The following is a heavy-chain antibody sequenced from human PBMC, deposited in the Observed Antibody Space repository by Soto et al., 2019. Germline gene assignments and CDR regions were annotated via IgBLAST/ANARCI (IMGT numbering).Heavy chain of an antibody. CDR2: ISGNGIRT. D-gene: IGHD3-22*01. CDR1: GFTFSNYV. V-gene: IGHV3-64*01. J-gene: IGHJ5*02. Sequence: GGSLRLSCVASGFTFSNYVMHWVRQAPGKGLEYVSGISGNGIRTYYANFVKGRFTISRDNSKNTLHLQMGSLRAEDMALYYCARDGAPYYYDRNWFDPWGQGTLVTVSS. CDR3: ARDGAPYYYDRNWFDP.